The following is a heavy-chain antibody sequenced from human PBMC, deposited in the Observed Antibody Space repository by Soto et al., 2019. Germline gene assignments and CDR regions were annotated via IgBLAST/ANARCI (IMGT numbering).Heavy chain of an antibody. Sequence: PSETLSLTCTVSGGSVSSGSYYWSWIRQPPGKGLEWIGYIYYSGSTKYNLSLKSRVTISVDTSKNQFSLKLSSVTAADTAVYYCARGGSCSGGSCYFRVYYYYYGMDVWGQGTTVTVSS. D-gene: IGHD2-15*01. CDR3: ARGGSCSGGSCYFRVYYYYYGMDV. CDR2: IYYSGST. CDR1: GGSVSSGSYY. V-gene: IGHV4-61*01. J-gene: IGHJ6*02.